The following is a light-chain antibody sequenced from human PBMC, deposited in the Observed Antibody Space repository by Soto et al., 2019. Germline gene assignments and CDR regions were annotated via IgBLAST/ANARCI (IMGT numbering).Light chain of an antibody. Sequence: QSALTQPPSASGSPGQSVTISCSGTSSDIGDYDYVSWYQQHPGKVPKLIISEVNMRPSGVPDRFSGSKSGTSASLAISGLQSEDEADYYCAAWDDSLNGWVFGGGTKLTVL. J-gene: IGLJ3*02. CDR1: SSDIGDYDY. CDR2: EVN. V-gene: IGLV2-8*01. CDR3: AAWDDSLNGWV.